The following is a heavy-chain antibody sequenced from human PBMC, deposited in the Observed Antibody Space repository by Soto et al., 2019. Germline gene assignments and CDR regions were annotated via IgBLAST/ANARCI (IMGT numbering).Heavy chain of an antibody. CDR2: IIPMYGSR. J-gene: IGHJ6*02. V-gene: IGHV1-69*13. D-gene: IGHD2-2*02. CDR3: ARYGGYCTSTNCYNYGMDV. CDR1: GGTFSTHA. Sequence: SVKVSCKASGGTFSTHAISWVRQAPGRGPEWIGGIIPMYGSRKYAPNFQGRVTMIADASTNTASMELSSLRSEDTAVYYCARYGGYCTSTNCYNYGMDVWGQGTTVTVSS.